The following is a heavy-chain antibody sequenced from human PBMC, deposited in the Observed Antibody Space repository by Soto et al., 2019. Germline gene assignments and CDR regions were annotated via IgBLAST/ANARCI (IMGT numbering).Heavy chain of an antibody. CDR1: GGSISSYY. Sequence: SETLSLTCTVSGGSISSYYWSWIRQPPGKGLEWIGTFHYSESTHYNPSLESRITISVDTSKNQFSLKVSSVTVADTAVYYCARLGGYCSSTICYGYYGMDVWGQGTTVTVS. V-gene: IGHV4-59*08. J-gene: IGHJ6*02. D-gene: IGHD2-2*01. CDR2: FHYSEST. CDR3: ARLGGYCSSTICYGYYGMDV.